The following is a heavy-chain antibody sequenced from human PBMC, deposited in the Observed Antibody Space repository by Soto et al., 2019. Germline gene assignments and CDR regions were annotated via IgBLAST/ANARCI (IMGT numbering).Heavy chain of an antibody. CDR1: GFSFSSHG. D-gene: IGHD2-21*01. CDR2: IWYDGSNK. Sequence: QMHLVESGGGVVQPGRSLRLSCASSGFSFSSHGMHWVRQAPGKGLEWVAVIWYDGSNKYYADSVKGRFTISRDNSKNTLYLQMNSLRAEDTAVYYCARDAISSRPGWFGPWGEGPLVIVSS. J-gene: IGHJ5*02. CDR3: ARDAISSRPGWFGP. V-gene: IGHV3-33*01.